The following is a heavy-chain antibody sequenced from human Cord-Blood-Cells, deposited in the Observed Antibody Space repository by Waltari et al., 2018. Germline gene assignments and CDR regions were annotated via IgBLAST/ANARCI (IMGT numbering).Heavy chain of an antibody. CDR3: ARRTGEFDY. J-gene: IGHJ4*02. Sequence: QVLLQESGPALGKPSETLSPTCAVSGYSISSGYYGGWIRQPPGKGLEWIGSIYHSGSTYYTPSLKSRVTISVDTSKNQFSLKLSSVTAADTAVYYCARRTGEFDYWGQGTLVTVSS. D-gene: IGHD7-27*01. V-gene: IGHV4-38-2*01. CDR2: IYHSGST. CDR1: GYSISSGYY.